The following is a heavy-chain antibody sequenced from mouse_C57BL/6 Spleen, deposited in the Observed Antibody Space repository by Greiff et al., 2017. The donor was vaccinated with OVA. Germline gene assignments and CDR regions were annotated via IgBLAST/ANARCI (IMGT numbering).Heavy chain of an antibody. CDR3: AREGGFAY. J-gene: IGHJ3*01. CDR2: INPSSGYT. CDR1: GYTFTSYT. V-gene: IGHV1-4*01. Sequence: QVQLKESGAELARPGASVKMSCKASGYTFTSYTMHWVKQRPGQGLEWIGYINPSSGYTKYNQKFKDKATLTADKSSGTAYMQLSSLTSEDSAVYYCAREGGFAYWGQGTLVTVSA.